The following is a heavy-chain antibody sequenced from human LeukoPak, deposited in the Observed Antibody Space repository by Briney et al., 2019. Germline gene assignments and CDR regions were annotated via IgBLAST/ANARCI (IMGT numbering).Heavy chain of an antibody. CDR3: ARIRHYSNYVFDY. V-gene: IGHV4-59*11. D-gene: IGHD4-11*01. CDR2: IYYSGST. CDR1: GGSISSHY. Sequence: SETLSLTCTVSGGSISSHYWSWIRQPPGKGLEWIGYIYYSGSTNYNPSLESRVTISVDTSKNQFSLKLSSVTAADTAVYYCARIRHYSNYVFDYWGQGTLVTVSS. J-gene: IGHJ4*02.